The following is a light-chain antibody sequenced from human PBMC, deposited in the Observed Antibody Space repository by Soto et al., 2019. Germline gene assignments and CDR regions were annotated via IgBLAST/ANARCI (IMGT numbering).Light chain of an antibody. CDR3: QKYNSAPRT. V-gene: IGKV1-27*01. J-gene: IGKJ1*01. CDR2: AAS. Sequence: DIQMTQSPSTLSASVGDRVTIPGRANQGTSNYSAWYQQKPGTVPKLLIYAASTLQSGLPSRCSGSGSGTDFTLTISSLPPEDVATYYCQKYNSAPRTFGQGTKVDIK. CDR1: QGTSNY.